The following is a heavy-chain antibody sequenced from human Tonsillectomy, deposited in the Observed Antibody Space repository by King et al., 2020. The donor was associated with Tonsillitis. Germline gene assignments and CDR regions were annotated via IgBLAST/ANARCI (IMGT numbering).Heavy chain of an antibody. D-gene: IGHD6-13*01. V-gene: IGHV4-39*01. J-gene: IGHJ4*02. CDR2: IYYSGST. CDR1: GGSISSSSYY. Sequence: QLQESGPGLVKPSETLSLTCTVSGGSISSSSYYWGWIRQPPGKGLEWIGSIYYSGSTYYNPSLKSRVTISVDTSKNQFSLKLSSVTAADTAVYYCASQITAAGTLGALDYWGQGTLVTVFS. CDR3: ASQITAAGTLGALDY.